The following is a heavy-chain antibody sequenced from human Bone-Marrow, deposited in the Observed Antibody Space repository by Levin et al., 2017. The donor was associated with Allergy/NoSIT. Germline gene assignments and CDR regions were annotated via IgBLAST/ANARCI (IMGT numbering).Heavy chain of an antibody. D-gene: IGHD3/OR15-3a*01. CDR3: ATGGEDDFPMGDYFEY. CDR1: GFTFSRYW. V-gene: IGHV3-7*01. CDR2: IKQDGSDE. Sequence: PGGSLRLSCAASGFTFSRYWMTWVRQAPGKGLEWVATIKQDGSDEYYVDSVRGRFSISRDNAKRSVYLQMNSLRDEDTAIYYCATGGEDDFPMGDYFEYWGQGTLVTVSS. J-gene: IGHJ4*02.